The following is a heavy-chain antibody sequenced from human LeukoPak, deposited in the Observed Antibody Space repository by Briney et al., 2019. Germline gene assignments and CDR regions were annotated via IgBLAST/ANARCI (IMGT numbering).Heavy chain of an antibody. CDR3: ARDGSSSGWYGFDY. Sequence: ASVKVSCKASGYTFTSYGISWVRQAPGQGLEWMGWIRGYNGDTKYAQKLQGRVTMTTDTSTTTAHMELKSLRSDDTAVYYCARDGSSSGWYGFDYWGQGTQVTVSS. CDR1: GYTFTSYG. D-gene: IGHD6-19*01. CDR2: IRGYNGDT. V-gene: IGHV1-18*04. J-gene: IGHJ4*02.